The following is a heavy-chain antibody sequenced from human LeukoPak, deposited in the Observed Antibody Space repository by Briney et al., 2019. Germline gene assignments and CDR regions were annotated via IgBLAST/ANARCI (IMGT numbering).Heavy chain of an antibody. CDR1: GGSFSGYY. CDR3: ARYLHISAPFDV. Sequence: PSETLSLTCAVYGGSFSGYYWSWIRQPPGKGLEWIGEINRSGSTNYNPSLKSRVTISVDTSKNQFSLKLSSVTAADTAVYYCARYLHISAPFDVWGQGTLVTVSS. J-gene: IGHJ4*02. CDR2: INRSGST. D-gene: IGHD2-21*01. V-gene: IGHV4-34*01.